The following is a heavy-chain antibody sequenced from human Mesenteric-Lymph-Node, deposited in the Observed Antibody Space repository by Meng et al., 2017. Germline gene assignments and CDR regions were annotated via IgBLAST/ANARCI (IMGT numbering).Heavy chain of an antibody. J-gene: IGHJ4*02. Sequence: GESLKISCAASGFTFSSYGMHWVRQAPGKGLEWVAVIWYDGSNKYYADSVKGRFTISRDDSKNSLFLQMNSLKTEDTAVYYCARPVMDLSRRRYFDFWGQGTLVTVSS. CDR3: ARPVMDLSRRRYFDF. CDR2: IWYDGSNK. CDR1: GFTFSSYG. D-gene: IGHD2-8*01. V-gene: IGHV3-33*01.